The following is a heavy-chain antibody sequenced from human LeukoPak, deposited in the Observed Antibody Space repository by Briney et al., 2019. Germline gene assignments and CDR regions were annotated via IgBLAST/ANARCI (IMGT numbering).Heavy chain of an antibody. J-gene: IGHJ4*02. CDR3: TRANTVFTDY. D-gene: IGHD4-11*01. V-gene: IGHV3-49*03. CDR1: GFTFGDFS. CDR2: ISSKPYGATP. Sequence: GGSLRLSRTGSGFTFGDFSITWFRQAPGKGLEWVGFISSKPYGATPEYAASVRGRFIISRDDSKSIAHLQMNSLKVEDSAVYFCTRANTVFTDYWGQGTLVTVSS.